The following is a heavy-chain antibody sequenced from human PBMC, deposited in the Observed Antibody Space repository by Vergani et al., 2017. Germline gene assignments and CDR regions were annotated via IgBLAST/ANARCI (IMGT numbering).Heavy chain of an antibody. D-gene: IGHD5-12*01. J-gene: IGHJ4*02. V-gene: IGHV5-10-1*03. CDR2: IDPSDSYT. CDR1: GYSFTSYW. CDR3: ARLSNAMIGSGYSGYDL. Sequence: EVQLVQSGAEVKKPGESLRISCKGSGYSFTSYWISWVRQKPGKGLEWMGRIDPSDSYTNYSPSFQGHVTISADKSISTAYLQWSSLKASDTAMYYCARLSNAMIGSGYSGYDLWGQGTLVTVSS.